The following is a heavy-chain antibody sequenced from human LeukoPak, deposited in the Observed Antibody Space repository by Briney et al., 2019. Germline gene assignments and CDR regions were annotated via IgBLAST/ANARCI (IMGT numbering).Heavy chain of an antibody. J-gene: IGHJ4*02. V-gene: IGHV1-24*01. CDR2: FDPEDGET. D-gene: IGHD4-23*01. CDR1: GYTLTELS. Sequence: ASVKVPCKVSGYTLTELSMHWVRQAPGKGLEWMGGFDPEDGETIYAQKFQGRVTMTEDTSTDTAYMELSSLRSEDTAVYYCATSTKYYGGNSNFDYWGQGTLVTVSS. CDR3: ATSTKYYGGNSNFDY.